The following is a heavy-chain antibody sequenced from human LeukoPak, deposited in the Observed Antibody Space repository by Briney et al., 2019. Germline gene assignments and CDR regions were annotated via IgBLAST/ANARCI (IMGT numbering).Heavy chain of an antibody. CDR3: ARGGITIFGVVSLSYYYYMDV. CDR1: GYTFTSYD. V-gene: IGHV1-8*03. CDR2: MNPNSGNT. J-gene: IGHJ6*03. D-gene: IGHD3-3*01. Sequence: ASVKVSCKASGYTFTSYDINWVRQATGQGLEWMGWMNPNSGNTGYAQKFQGRVTITRNTSISTAYMELSSLRSEDTAVYYCARGGITIFGVVSLSYYYYMDVWGKGTTVTVSS.